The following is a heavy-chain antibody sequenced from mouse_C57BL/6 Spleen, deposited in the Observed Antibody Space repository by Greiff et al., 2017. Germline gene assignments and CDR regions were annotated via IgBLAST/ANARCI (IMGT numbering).Heavy chain of an antibody. D-gene: IGHD1-1*01. J-gene: IGHJ3*01. CDR3: TRWVYYGSRRAWFAY. CDR1: GYTFTDYE. CDR2: IDPETGGT. Sequence: QVQLQQSGAELVRPGASVTLSCKASGYTFTDYEMHWVKQTPVHGLEWIGAIDPETGGTAYNQKFKGKAILTADKSSSTAYMELRSLTSEDSAVYYCTRWVYYGSRRAWFAYWGQGTLVTVSA. V-gene: IGHV1-15*01.